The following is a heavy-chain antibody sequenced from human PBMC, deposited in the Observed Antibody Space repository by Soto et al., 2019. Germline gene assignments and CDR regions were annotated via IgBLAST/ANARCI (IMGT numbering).Heavy chain of an antibody. CDR3: ARAGSGGWYGGDY. CDR1: GYTFTNYG. D-gene: IGHD6-19*01. CDR2: ISGYNGNT. V-gene: IGHV1-18*01. Sequence: QVQLVQSAAEVKKPGASVKVSCKASGYTFTNYGVTWVRQAPGQWLEWMGWISGYNGNTNYAQKLQGRVTMTTDTSTSTAHMELRSLASDDTAVYYCARAGSGGWYGGDYWGQGTLVTVSS. J-gene: IGHJ4*02.